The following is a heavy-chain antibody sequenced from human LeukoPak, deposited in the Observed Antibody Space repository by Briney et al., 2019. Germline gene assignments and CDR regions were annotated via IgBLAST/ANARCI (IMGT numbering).Heavy chain of an antibody. V-gene: IGHV4-39*07. CDR3: ARLKYYYDSSGYYIFDY. J-gene: IGHJ4*02. Sequence: SETQSLTCTVSGGSFSSSSYYWGWIRQPPGKGLEWMGSIYYSGSTYYNPSLKSRVTISVDTSKNQFSLKLSSVTAADTAVYYCARLKYYYDSSGYYIFDYWGQGTLVTVSS. D-gene: IGHD3-22*01. CDR1: GGSFSSSSYY. CDR2: IYYSGST.